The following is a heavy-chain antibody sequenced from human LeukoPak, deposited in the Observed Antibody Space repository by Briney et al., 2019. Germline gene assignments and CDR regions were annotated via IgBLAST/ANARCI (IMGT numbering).Heavy chain of an antibody. CDR2: IYYSGST. Sequence: SETLSLTCTVSGGSISSSSYYWGWIRQPPGKGLEWIGSIYYSGSTHYNPSLKSRVTISVDTSKNQFSLKLSSVTAADTAVYYCAREIYDFWSGYYPSFDYWGQGTLVTVSS. D-gene: IGHD3-3*01. CDR3: AREIYDFWSGYYPSFDY. CDR1: GGSISSSSYY. J-gene: IGHJ4*02. V-gene: IGHV4-39*01.